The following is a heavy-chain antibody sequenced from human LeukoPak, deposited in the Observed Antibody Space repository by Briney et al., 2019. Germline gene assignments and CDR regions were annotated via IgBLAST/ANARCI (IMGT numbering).Heavy chain of an antibody. V-gene: IGHV3-30*04. D-gene: IGHD5-12*01. CDR3: ARDRGRGYIGYSVWNY. CDR2: ISYDGSNK. Sequence: GGSLRLSCADSVFTFSGDAMHWVRQAPGKGLEWVALISYDGSNKDYADSVKGRFTISRDNSKNTLYLQMNSLRAEDTAVYHCARDRGRGYIGYSVWNYWGQGTLVTVSS. CDR1: VFTFSGDA. J-gene: IGHJ4*02.